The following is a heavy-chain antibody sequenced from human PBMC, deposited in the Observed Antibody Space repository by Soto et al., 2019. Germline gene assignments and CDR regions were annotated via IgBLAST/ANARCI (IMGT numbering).Heavy chain of an antibody. CDR2: IYKSATT. CDR3: SSGRYCLACRCFPSSFHS. V-gene: IGHV4-30-4*01. D-gene: IGHD2-15*01. J-gene: IGHJ4*02. Sequence: SVTKSVTGSVAGDYSSYLFYCLAWLRQTPGQALDYIGYIYKSATTYYNPSFESRVAISVDTSKSQFSLNVTSVTAADTAVYFFSSGRYCLACRCFPSSFHSWGKGPLV. CDR1: GDYSSYLFYC.